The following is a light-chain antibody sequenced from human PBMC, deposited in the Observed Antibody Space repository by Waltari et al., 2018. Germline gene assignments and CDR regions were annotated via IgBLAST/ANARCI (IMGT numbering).Light chain of an antibody. CDR1: QGINKW. V-gene: IGKV1-12*02. CDR3: QQANSLPFT. Sequence: DIQMTQSPSSVSASIGDRVTITCRASQGINKWLVWYQQKPGKVPNVLIYAASILQSGVPSRFSGSGFGTDFTLTISSLQPEDFATYFCQQANSLPFTFGGGTKVEIK. CDR2: AAS. J-gene: IGKJ4*01.